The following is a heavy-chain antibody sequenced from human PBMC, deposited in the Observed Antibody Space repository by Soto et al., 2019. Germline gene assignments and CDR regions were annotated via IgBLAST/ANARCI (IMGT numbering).Heavy chain of an antibody. CDR3: MAYYYYYYMDV. V-gene: IGHV4-34*01. J-gene: IGHJ6*03. CDR2: INHSGST. Sequence: SETLSLTCAVYGGSFSGYYWSWIRQPPGKGLEWIGEINHSGSTNYNPSLKSRVTISVDTSKNQFSLTLSSVTAADTAVYYCMAYYYYYYMDVWGKGTTVTVSS. CDR1: GGSFSGYY.